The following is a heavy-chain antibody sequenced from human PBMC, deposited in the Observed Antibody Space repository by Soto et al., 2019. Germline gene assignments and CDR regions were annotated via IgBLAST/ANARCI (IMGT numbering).Heavy chain of an antibody. CDR3: ARDRITDNYYYYYYMDA. D-gene: IGHD1-20*01. CDR1: GFTFTSYA. J-gene: IGHJ6*03. Sequence: ASVKVSCKASGFTFTSYAIHWVRQAPGQRLEWMGWINAANGNTESSQKFQGRVTITRDTSASTAYMELSSLRSEDTAVYYCARDRITDNYYYYYYMDAWGKGTTVTVSS. V-gene: IGHV1-3*01. CDR2: INAANGNT.